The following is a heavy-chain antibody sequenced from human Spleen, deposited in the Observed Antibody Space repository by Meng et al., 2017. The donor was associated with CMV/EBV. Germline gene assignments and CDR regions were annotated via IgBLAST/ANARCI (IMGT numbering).Heavy chain of an antibody. J-gene: IGHJ6*02. Sequence: GGSLRLSCAASGFIFDEYAMHWVRQAPGKGLEWVSGISWNSGSIGYADSVKGRFTISRDNAKNSLYLQRNSLSAEDTALYYCAKDTRYYYYYGMDVWGQGTTVTVSS. CDR2: ISWNSGSI. CDR3: AKDTRYYYYYGMDV. CDR1: GFIFDEYA. V-gene: IGHV3-9*01.